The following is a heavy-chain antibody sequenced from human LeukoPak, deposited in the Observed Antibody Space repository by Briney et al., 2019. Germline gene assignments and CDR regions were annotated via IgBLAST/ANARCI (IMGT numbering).Heavy chain of an antibody. CDR1: GFTFSSSA. J-gene: IGHJ4*02. Sequence: GGSLRLSCAASGFTFSSSAMSWVRQVPGKGLEWVSGISASGGSTYYADSVRGRFTISRDNSKNTLYLQMNSLRAEDTAVYYCARDGDSSGSSLDYWGQGTLVTVSS. D-gene: IGHD3-22*01. CDR3: ARDGDSSGSSLDY. CDR2: ISASGGST. V-gene: IGHV3-23*01.